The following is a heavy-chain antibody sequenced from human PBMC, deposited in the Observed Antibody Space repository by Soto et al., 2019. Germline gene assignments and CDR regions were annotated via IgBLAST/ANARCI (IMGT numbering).Heavy chain of an antibody. J-gene: IGHJ4*02. D-gene: IGHD1-1*01. CDR2: NSGSGGST. CDR1: GFIFSSYA. CDR3: AGSHFRQRQHDY. Sequence: PGGSLRVSCAASGFIFSSYAMSWVRQAPGRGLEWFSSNSGSGGSTYYPDSVKGRFTTTRDNSKNTLYLQMNSLRPEDTAVYYCAGSHFRQRQHDYWGQGTLVTVSS. V-gene: IGHV3-23*01.